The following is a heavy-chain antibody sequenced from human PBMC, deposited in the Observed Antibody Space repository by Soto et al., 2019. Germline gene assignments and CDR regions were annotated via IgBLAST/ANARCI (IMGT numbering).Heavy chain of an antibody. CDR3: AREAARPDY. Sequence: PGGSLRLSCAASGLTFSDYYMSWIRQAPGKGLEWVSWITSSGDYTNYAESVKGRLTISRDNAKNSLYLQMNSLRAEDTAVYYCAREAARPDYWGQGTLVAVSS. D-gene: IGHD6-6*01. V-gene: IGHV3-11*06. CDR2: ITSSGDYT. CDR1: GLTFSDYY. J-gene: IGHJ4*02.